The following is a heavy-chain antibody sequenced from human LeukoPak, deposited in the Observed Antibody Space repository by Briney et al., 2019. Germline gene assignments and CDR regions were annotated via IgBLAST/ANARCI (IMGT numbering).Heavy chain of an antibody. Sequence: PGGSLRLSCAASGXTFSSYWMSWVRQAPGKGPEWVANIKVDGSARYYVDSVKGRFTISRDNAKNSLYLEMNSLRAEDTAVYYCGRGTSSSPNWFDPWGQGTLVTVSS. CDR1: GXTFSSYW. V-gene: IGHV3-7*04. CDR2: IKVDGSAR. CDR3: GRGTSSSPNWFDP. J-gene: IGHJ5*02. D-gene: IGHD6-13*01.